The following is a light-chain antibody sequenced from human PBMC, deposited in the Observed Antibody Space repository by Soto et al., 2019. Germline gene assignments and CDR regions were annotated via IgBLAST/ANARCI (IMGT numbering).Light chain of an antibody. Sequence: EIVLTQSPGTLSLSPGERATLSRRASQSVSSSYLAWYQQKPGQAPRLLIYGASSRATGIPNRFSGSGSGTDFTLTISRREPEDFAVYYCQKYGSSPWTFGQGTKVEIK. CDR2: GAS. CDR1: QSVSSSY. CDR3: QKYGSSPWT. V-gene: IGKV3-20*01. J-gene: IGKJ1*01.